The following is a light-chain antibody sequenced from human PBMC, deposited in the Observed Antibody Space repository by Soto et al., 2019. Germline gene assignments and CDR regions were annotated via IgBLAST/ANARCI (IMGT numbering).Light chain of an antibody. CDR3: QQYGSSPPMYT. CDR2: YAS. V-gene: IGKV3-20*01. CDR1: QSVASRA. Sequence: IVLTQSPGTLSLSPGERATLSCRASQSVASRALAWYQQKPGQAPRLLLYYASKRATGIPGRFSGSGSGTDFILTISRLEPEDFAVYYCQQYGSSPPMYTFGQGTKLEIK. J-gene: IGKJ2*01.